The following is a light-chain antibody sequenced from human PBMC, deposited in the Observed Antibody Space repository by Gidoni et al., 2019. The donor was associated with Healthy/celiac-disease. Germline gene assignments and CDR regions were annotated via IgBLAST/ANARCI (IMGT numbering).Light chain of an antibody. J-gene: IGLJ3*02. V-gene: IGLV3-25*03. CDR1: ALPKQY. CDR2: KDS. CDR3: QSADSSGTYWV. Sequence: SYELTQPPSLPVSPGQTARITCPGDALPKQYAYWYQQKPGQAPVLVIYKDSERPSGIPERFSGSSSGTTVTLTISGVQAEDEADYYCQSADSSGTYWVFGGGTKLTVL.